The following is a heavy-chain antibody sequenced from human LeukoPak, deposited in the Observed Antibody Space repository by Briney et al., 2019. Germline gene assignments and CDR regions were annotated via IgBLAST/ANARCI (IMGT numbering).Heavy chain of an antibody. Sequence: GASVKVSCKASGGTFSSYAISWVRQAPGQGLEWMGGIIPIFGTANYAQKFQGRVTITADESTSTAYMELSSLRSEDTAVYYCARGRGYYDSSGYYLERGRLDYWGQGTLVTVSS. D-gene: IGHD3-22*01. J-gene: IGHJ4*02. CDR3: ARGRGYYDSSGYYLERGRLDY. CDR1: GGTFSSYA. CDR2: IIPIFGTA. V-gene: IGHV1-69*13.